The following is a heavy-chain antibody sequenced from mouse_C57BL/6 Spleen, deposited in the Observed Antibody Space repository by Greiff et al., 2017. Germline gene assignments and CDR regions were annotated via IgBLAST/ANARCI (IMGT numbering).Heavy chain of an antibody. CDR1: GYTFTSYG. CDR2: IYPRSGNT. J-gene: IGHJ4*01. Sequence: QVQLKESGAELARPGASVKLSCTASGYTFTSYGISWVQQRTGQGLEWIGEIYPRSGNTYYNEKFKGKATRTADKSSSTAYMELRSLTSEDSAVYFCARELRRDYYAMDYWGQGTSVTVSS. CDR3: ARELRRDYYAMDY. V-gene: IGHV1-81*01. D-gene: IGHD2-4*01.